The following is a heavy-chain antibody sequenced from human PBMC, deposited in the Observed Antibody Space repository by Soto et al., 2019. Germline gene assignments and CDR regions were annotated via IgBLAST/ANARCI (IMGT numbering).Heavy chain of an antibody. V-gene: IGHV3-48*03. CDR3: ARDRMDLIQIVVVPGARFDP. Sequence: GGSLRLSCAASGFTFSSYEMNWVRQAPGKGLEWVSYISSSGSTIYYADSVKGRFTISRDNAKNSRYLQMNSLRAEDTAVYYCARDRMDLIQIVVVPGARFDP. CDR1: GFTFSSYE. CDR2: ISSSGSTI. J-gene: IGHJ5*02. D-gene: IGHD2-2*01.